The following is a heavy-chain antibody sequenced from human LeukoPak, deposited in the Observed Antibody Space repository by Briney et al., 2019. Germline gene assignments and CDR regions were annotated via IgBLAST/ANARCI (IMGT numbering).Heavy chain of an antibody. CDR3: AKPYGDYNWYFDL. Sequence: GGSLRLSCAASGFTFSSYGMHWVRQAPGKGLEWVAFIRYDGSNKYYADSVKGRFTISRDNSKNTLYLQMNSLRAEDTAVYYCAKPYGDYNWYFDLWGRGTLVTVSS. J-gene: IGHJ2*01. V-gene: IGHV3-30*02. CDR2: IRYDGSNK. CDR1: GFTFSSYG. D-gene: IGHD4-17*01.